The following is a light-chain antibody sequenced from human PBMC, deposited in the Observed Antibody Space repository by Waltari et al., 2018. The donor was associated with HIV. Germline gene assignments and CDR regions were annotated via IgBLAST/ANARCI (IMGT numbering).Light chain of an antibody. J-gene: IGLJ3*02. V-gene: IGLV1-47*01. Sequence: QSVLTQPPSASRPPGQRVLMSCSGRNSNIGNNFVSWFQQVPGRAPKLVIYRSDQRPSGVPDRFSAAKSGSAASLAITGLQSDDEAVYYCGSWDDTLSHWVFGGGTRLTV. CDR1: NSNIGNNF. CDR2: RSD. CDR3: GSWDDTLSHWV.